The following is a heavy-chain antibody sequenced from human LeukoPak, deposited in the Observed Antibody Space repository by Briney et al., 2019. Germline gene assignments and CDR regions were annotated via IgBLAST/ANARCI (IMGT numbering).Heavy chain of an antibody. Sequence: GGSLRLSCAASGFTFSSYGMHWVRQAPGKGLGRVAVISYDGSNKYYADSVKGRFTISRDNSKNTLYLQMNSLRAEDTAVYYCAGGPVVVVAATTDYWGQGTLVTVSS. D-gene: IGHD2-15*01. CDR3: AGGPVVVVAATTDY. J-gene: IGHJ4*02. V-gene: IGHV3-30*03. CDR1: GFTFSSYG. CDR2: ISYDGSNK.